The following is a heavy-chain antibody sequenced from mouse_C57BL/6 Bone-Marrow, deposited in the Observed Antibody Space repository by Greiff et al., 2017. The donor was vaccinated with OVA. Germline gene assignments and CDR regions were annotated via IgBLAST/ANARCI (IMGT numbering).Heavy chain of an antibody. D-gene: IGHD1-1*02. V-gene: IGHV7-1*01. CDR2: SRNKANDYTT. CDR1: GFTFSDFY. Sequence: EVNVVESGGGLVQSGRSLRLSCATSGFTFSDFYMEWVRQAPGKGLEWIAASRNKANDYTTEYSASVKGRFIVSRDTSQSILYLQMNALRAEDTAIYYCARDAGWLDYWGQGTTLTVSS. CDR3: ARDAGWLDY. J-gene: IGHJ2*01.